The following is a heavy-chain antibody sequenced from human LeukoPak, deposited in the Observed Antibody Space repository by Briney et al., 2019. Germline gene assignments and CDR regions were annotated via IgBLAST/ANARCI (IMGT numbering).Heavy chain of an antibody. J-gene: IGHJ5*02. CDR1: GGSFSSGSYY. V-gene: IGHV4-61*02. Sequence: SQTLSLTCTVSGGSFSSGSYYWSWIRQPAGTALEWIGRIYASGNTRYNPSLKSRVTISVDMSKNQYSLTLRSVTAADTAVYYCATEYSGYDFSLTWGRGTLVTVSS. CDR2: IYASGNT. CDR3: ATEYSGYDFSLT. D-gene: IGHD5-12*01.